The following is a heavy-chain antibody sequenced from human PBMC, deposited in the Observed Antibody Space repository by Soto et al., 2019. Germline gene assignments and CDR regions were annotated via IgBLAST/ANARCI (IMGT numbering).Heavy chain of an antibody. J-gene: IGHJ5*02. CDR2: IHHSGIS. V-gene: IGHV4-34*01. CDR1: GGSLSDSF. D-gene: IGHD7-27*01. Sequence: PSETLSLTCSVSGGSLSDSFWNWIRQPPGKGLEWIGEIHHSGISNYNPSLKSRVTMSVDTSRNQFSLKMTSVTAADTAVYYCAVTGTYNWFDPWGPGTLVTVSS. CDR3: AVTGTYNWFDP.